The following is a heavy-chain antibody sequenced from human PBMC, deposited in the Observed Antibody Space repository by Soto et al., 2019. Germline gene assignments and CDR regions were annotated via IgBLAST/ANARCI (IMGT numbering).Heavy chain of an antibody. J-gene: IGHJ4*02. Sequence: GGSLRLSCAASGFTFSDYYMSWIRQAPGKGLEWVSYISSSGSTIYYADSVKGRFTISRDNAKNSLYLQMNSLRAEDTAVYYCARGTHCSGGSCYALFGPNFDYWGQGTLVTVSS. V-gene: IGHV3-11*01. CDR1: GFTFSDYY. D-gene: IGHD2-15*01. CDR3: ARGTHCSGGSCYALFGPNFDY. CDR2: ISSSGSTI.